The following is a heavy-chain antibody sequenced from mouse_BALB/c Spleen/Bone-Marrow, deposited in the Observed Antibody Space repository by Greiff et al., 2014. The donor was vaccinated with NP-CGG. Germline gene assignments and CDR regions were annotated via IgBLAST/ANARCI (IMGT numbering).Heavy chain of an antibody. CDR1: GYSFTSYW. V-gene: IGHV1-61*01. J-gene: IGHJ2*01. CDR2: IHPSDSES. Sequence: QVHVKQSGADLVRPGASVKLSCKASGYSFTSYWMNWVKQRPGQGLEWIGMIHPSDSESRVNQKFKDKATLTVDKSSSTAYMQLSSPTSEDSAVYYCARQNYDGTDYWDQGTTLTVSS. CDR3: ARQNYDGTDY. D-gene: IGHD2-4*01.